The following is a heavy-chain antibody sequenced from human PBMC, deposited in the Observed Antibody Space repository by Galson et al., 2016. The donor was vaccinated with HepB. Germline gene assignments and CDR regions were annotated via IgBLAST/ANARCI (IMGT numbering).Heavy chain of an antibody. J-gene: IGHJ4*02. CDR3: AHMGESSSWYFDH. V-gene: IGHV2-5*02. CDR2: IFWDDDK. CDR1: GFSISTIGVG. Sequence: PALVKPTQTLTLTCTLSGFSISTIGVGVGWIRQPPGKALEWLAVIFWDDDKRYSPSLKSRITTMKDTSKNQVVLTMTNMDPLDTATYYCAHMGESSSWYFDHCGQGSLVTVSS. D-gene: IGHD6-13*01.